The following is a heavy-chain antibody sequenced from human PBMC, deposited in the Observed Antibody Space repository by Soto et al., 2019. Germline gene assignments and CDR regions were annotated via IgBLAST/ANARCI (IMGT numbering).Heavy chain of an antibody. CDR2: ISYDGSNK. V-gene: IGHV3-30-3*01. J-gene: IGHJ6*02. D-gene: IGHD1-26*01. CDR3: ARELIQYSGSYVYDYYGMDV. Sequence: GSLRLSCAASGFTFSSYAMHWVRQAPGKGLEWVAVISYDGSNKYYADSVKGRFTISRDNSKNTLYLQMNSLRAEDTAVYYCARELIQYSGSYVYDYYGMDVWGQGTTVTVSS. CDR1: GFTFSSYA.